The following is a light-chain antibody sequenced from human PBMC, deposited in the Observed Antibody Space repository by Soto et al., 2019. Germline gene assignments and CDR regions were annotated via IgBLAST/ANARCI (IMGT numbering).Light chain of an antibody. CDR2: DVS. J-gene: IGLJ2*01. V-gene: IGLV2-14*01. Sequence: QSALTQPASVSGSPGQSITISCTGTSSDIGGFNYVSWYQQYPGKAPKLMISDVSNRPSGVSNRFSGSKSGNTASLTISGLQAEDEADYYCSSYTSSNTLVVFGGGTKLTVL. CDR1: SSDIGGFNY. CDR3: SSYTSSNTLVV.